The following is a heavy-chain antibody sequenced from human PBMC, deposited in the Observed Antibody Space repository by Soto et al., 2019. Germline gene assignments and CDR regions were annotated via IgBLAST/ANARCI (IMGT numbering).Heavy chain of an antibody. D-gene: IGHD3-3*01. V-gene: IGHV3-7*01. Sequence: EVQLVESGGGLVQPGGSLRLSCAASGFTFSSYWMSWVRQAPGKGLEWVANIKQDGSEKYYVDSVKGRFTISRDNAKSSLDLQMNRLRADDTAVYYCVKDQAGIGGDYDFWGSYRERGPFDFWGQGTVVSVSS. CDR3: VKDQAGIGGDYDFWGSYRERGPFDF. J-gene: IGHJ3*01. CDR1: GFTFSSYW. CDR2: IKQDGSEK.